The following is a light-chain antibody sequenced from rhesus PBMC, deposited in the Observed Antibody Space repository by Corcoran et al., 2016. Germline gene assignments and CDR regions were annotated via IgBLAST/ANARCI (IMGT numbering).Light chain of an antibody. V-gene: IGKV2-72*01. CDR3: VQAIAFPFT. CDR1: QSLLHSNGNTY. CDR2: GGS. J-gene: IGKJ3*01. Sequence: EIVMTQTPLSLPITPGEPASIPCRSSQSLLHSNGNTYLHWFLQKPGQSPQLLIYGGSTRASEAPDRFSGSGSGTDFTLKISKVESENVGTYYCVQAIAFPFTFGPGTKLDIK.